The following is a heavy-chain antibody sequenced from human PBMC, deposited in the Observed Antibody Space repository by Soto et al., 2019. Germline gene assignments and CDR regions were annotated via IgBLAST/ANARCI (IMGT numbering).Heavy chain of an antibody. CDR3: ARDEYVSGSLDD. CDR1: GFTFSSYG. CDR2: IWYDGSNK. D-gene: IGHD3-10*01. J-gene: IGHJ4*02. V-gene: IGHV3-33*01. Sequence: QVQLVESGGGVVQPGRSLRLSCAASGFTFSSYGMHWVRQAPGKGLEWVAVIWYDGSNKYYADSVKGRFTISRDNSKNTLYLQMNSVRAEDTAVYYCARDEYVSGSLDDWGQGTLVTVSS.